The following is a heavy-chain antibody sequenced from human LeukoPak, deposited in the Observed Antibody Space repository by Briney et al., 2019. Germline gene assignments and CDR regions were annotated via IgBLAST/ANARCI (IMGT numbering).Heavy chain of an antibody. CDR3: ARDRVGVGGNGWEN. V-gene: IGHV1-8*01. D-gene: IGHD6-19*01. J-gene: IGHJ4*02. CDR2: MNPNSGNT. CDR1: GYTFSSYD. Sequence: ASVKVSCKASGYTFSSYDINWVRQATGQGLEWMGWMNPNSGNTGYVQKFQGRVIMTRDTSISTAYMELSSLTSEDTAVYFCARDRVGVGGNGWENWGQGTLVTVSA.